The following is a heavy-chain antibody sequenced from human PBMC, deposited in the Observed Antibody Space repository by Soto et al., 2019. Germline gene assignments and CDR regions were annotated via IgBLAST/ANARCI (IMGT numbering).Heavy chain of an antibody. CDR1: EYTFTSYY. V-gene: IGHV1-46*01. J-gene: IGHJ6*02. CDR2: INPSGSST. D-gene: IGHD1-26*01. Sequence: GASVKVSCKASEYTFTSYYMHWVLQAPGQGLEWMGIINPSGSSTSYAQNFQGRVTMSRDTSTSTVYMELSSLRSEDTADYYCASGRVGATPLYYYAMDVWGQGTTVTVSS. CDR3: ASGRVGATPLYYYAMDV.